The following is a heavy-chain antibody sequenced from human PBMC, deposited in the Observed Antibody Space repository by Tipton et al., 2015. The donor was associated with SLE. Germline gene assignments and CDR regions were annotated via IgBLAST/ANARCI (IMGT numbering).Heavy chain of an antibody. Sequence: GLVKPSETLSLTCTVSGGSISSYYWSWIRQPPGKGLEWIGYIYYSGSTNYNPSLKSRVTISVDTSKNQFSLKLSSVTAADTAGYYCAAGIAARRGYCYPYYYMDVWGKGTTVTVSS. D-gene: IGHD6-6*01. J-gene: IGHJ6*03. V-gene: IGHV4-59*01. CDR1: GGSISSYY. CDR3: AAGIAARRGYCYPYYYMDV. CDR2: IYYSGST.